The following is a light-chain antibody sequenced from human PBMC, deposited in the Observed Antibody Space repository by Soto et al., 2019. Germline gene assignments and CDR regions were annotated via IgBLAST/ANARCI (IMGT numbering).Light chain of an antibody. Sequence: EIVLTQSPGSLSLSPGERATLSCRASQSVDSSFFAWYQQKPGQAPRLLIYGASNRATGIPDRFSGSGSGTDFTLTISRLEPEDSAVYYCQQYVSSVTFGQGTKVEIQ. CDR3: QQYVSSVT. V-gene: IGKV3-20*01. J-gene: IGKJ1*01. CDR2: GAS. CDR1: QSVDSSF.